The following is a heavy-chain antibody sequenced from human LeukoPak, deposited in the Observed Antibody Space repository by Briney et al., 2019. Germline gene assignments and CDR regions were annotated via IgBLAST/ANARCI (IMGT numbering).Heavy chain of an antibody. V-gene: IGHV4-39*01. Sequence: PSETLSLTCTVSGGSISSSSYYWGWIRQPPGKGLEWIGSIYYSGSTYYNPSLKSRVTISVDTSESQFSLKLSSVTAADTAVYYCARLDYYDSSGYYPYYFDYWGQGTLVTVSS. D-gene: IGHD3-22*01. J-gene: IGHJ4*02. CDR3: ARLDYYDSSGYYPYYFDY. CDR1: GGSISSSSYY. CDR2: IYYSGST.